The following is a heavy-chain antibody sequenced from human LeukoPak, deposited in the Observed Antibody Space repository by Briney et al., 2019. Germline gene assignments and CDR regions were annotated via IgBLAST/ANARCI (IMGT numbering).Heavy chain of an antibody. D-gene: IGHD3-22*01. CDR2: IRSKANGYAT. Sequence: GGSLKLSCAVSGFTFSGSAMHWVRQASGKGLEWVGRIRSKANGYATAYAASVKSKFTISRDDSKNTAYLQMNSLKAEDTAVYYCTRSTSDSSSSRFDYWGQGALVTVSS. V-gene: IGHV3-73*01. CDR1: GFTFSGSA. J-gene: IGHJ4*02. CDR3: TRSTSDSSSSRFDY.